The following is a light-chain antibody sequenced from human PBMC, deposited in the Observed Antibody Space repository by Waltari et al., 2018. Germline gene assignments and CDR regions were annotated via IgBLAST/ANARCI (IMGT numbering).Light chain of an antibody. V-gene: IGKV2-30*01. CDR3: MQGTHWPRT. CDR1: QSLLYSDGYTY. CDR2: KVS. Sequence: DVVMTQSPLSLPVTLGPPASISCRSSQSLLYSDGYTYLNWFQQRPGQSPRRLIYKVSYRDPGVPDRFVGRGSGTDFTLKISSVEAEDVGVYYCMQGTHWPRTFVQGTKVEIK. J-gene: IGKJ1*01.